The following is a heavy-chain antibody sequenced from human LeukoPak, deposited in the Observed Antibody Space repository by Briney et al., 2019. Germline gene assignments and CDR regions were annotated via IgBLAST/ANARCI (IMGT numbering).Heavy chain of an antibody. Sequence: GGSLRLSCAASGFTFSSYSMNWVRQAPGKGLEWVSYISSSSSTIYYADSVKGRFTISRDNAKNSLYLQMNSLRAEDTAVYCCARDSFRRDGYNPPFDYWGQGTLVTVSS. CDR1: GFTFSSYS. J-gene: IGHJ4*02. D-gene: IGHD5-24*01. V-gene: IGHV3-48*01. CDR2: ISSSSSTI. CDR3: ARDSFRRDGYNPPFDY.